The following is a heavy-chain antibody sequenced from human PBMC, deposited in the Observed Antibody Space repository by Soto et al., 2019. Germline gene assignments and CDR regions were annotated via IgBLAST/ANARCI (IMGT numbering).Heavy chain of an antibody. J-gene: IGHJ4*02. V-gene: IGHV3-23*01. CDR3: AKDRSSTSCYAFDY. Sequence: EVQLLESGGGLVQPGGSLRLSCAASGFTFRNYAMSWARQAPGKGLEWVSAISGSGGTTHYADSVKGRFTISRDNSKNTLYLQMNSLRVKDTAVYCCAKDRSSTSCYAFDYWGQGSLVTVSS. CDR1: GFTFRNYA. CDR2: ISGSGGTT. D-gene: IGHD2-2*01.